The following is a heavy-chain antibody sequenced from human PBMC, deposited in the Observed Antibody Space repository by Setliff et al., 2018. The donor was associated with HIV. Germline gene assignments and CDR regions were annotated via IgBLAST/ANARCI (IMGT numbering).Heavy chain of an antibody. J-gene: IGHJ3*02. CDR3: ARPRLRGSGAFDI. CDR2: IYYSGTT. Sequence: LSLTCTVSGDSLSSSTFYWGWIRQPPGKGLEWIGSIYYSGTTYYNPSLKSRVAISVDTSKNQFSLKLSSVTAADTAVYYCARPRLRGSGAFDIWGQGTMVTVSS. V-gene: IGHV4-39*01. D-gene: IGHD2-21*01. CDR1: GDSLSSSTFY.